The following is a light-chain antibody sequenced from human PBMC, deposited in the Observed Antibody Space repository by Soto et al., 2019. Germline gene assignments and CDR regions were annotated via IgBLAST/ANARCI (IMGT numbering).Light chain of an antibody. CDR3: ATWPDSFYV. J-gene: IGLJ1*01. CDR1: TSDIGTNA. V-gene: IGLV1-44*01. CDR2: TNN. Sequence: QSVLTQPPSASGTPGQRVTGSCSGSTSDIGTNAVNWFQHLPGTAPRLLIYTNNQRPSGVPDRFSGSKSGTSASLAISGLKSEDEATYYCATWPDSFYVFGTGTKLTVL.